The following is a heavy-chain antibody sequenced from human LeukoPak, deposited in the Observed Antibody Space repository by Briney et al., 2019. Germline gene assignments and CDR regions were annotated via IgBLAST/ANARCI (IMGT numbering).Heavy chain of an antibody. CDR2: IKSKTDGGTT. D-gene: IGHD4-17*01. CDR3: SRFYGDYYYYYGMDV. CDR1: GFTFSNAW. Sequence: GGSLRLSCAASGFTFSNAWMSWVRQAPGKGLEWVGRIKSKTDGGTTDYAAPVKGRSTISRDDSKNTLYLQMNSLKTEDTAVYYCSRFYGDYYYYYGMDVWGQGTTVTVSS. J-gene: IGHJ6*02. V-gene: IGHV3-15*01.